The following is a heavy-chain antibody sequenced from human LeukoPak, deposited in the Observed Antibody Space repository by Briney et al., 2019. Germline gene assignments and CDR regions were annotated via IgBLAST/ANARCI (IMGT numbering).Heavy chain of an antibody. V-gene: IGHV3-53*01. Sequence: GGSLRLSCAASGFTVSSNYMSWVRQAPGKGLEWVSVIYSGGSTYYADSVKGRFTISRDNPKNTLYLQMNSLRAEDTAVYYCARDPPPYYYGMDVWGQGTTVTVSS. J-gene: IGHJ6*02. CDR2: IYSGGST. CDR3: ARDPPPYYYGMDV. CDR1: GFTVSSNY.